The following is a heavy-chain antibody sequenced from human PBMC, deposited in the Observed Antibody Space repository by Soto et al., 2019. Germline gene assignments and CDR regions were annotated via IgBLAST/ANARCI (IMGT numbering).Heavy chain of an antibody. D-gene: IGHD5-12*01. V-gene: IGHV3-74*01. CDR3: ARSPPYDGWFDP. CDR2: INSDGSST. Sequence: GGSLRLSCAASGFTFSSYWMHWVRQAPGKGLVWVSRINSDGSSTSYADSVKGRFTISRDNAKNTLYLQMNSLRAEDTAVYYCARSPPYDGWFDPWGQGTLVTVSS. CDR1: GFTFSSYW. J-gene: IGHJ5*02.